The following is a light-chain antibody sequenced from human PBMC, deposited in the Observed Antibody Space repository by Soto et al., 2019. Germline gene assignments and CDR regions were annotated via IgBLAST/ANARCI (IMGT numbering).Light chain of an antibody. CDR3: CSYAGSFTGV. CDR1: TGDVGAYNF. CDR2: DAS. V-gene: IGLV2-11*01. J-gene: IGLJ3*02. Sequence: QSALTQPRSVSGSPGQSVTISCTGTTGDVGAYNFVSWYQLHPGQAPKLMIYDASKRHSGVPDRFSASKSGNTASLTISGLQAEDESDYYCCSYAGSFTGVFGGGTKLTVL.